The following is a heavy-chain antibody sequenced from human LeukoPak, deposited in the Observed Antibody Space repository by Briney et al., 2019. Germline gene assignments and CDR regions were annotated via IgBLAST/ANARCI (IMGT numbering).Heavy chain of an antibody. CDR2: TYYRYKLYS. D-gene: IGHD6-13*01. J-gene: IGHJ5*02. V-gene: IGHV6-1*01. CDR1: GDSVSSNSAA. CDR3: ARSSSSWYGWFDP. Sequence: SQTLSLTCAISGDSVSSNSAAWNWIRQSPSRGLERLGQTYYRYKLYSDYAVSVKSRTTINPDTSKNQFSLQLNSVTPEDTAVYYWARSSSSWYGWFDPWGQGTLVTVSS.